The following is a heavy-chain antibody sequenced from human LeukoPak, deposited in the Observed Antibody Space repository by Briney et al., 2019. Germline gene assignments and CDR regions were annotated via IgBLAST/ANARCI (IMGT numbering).Heavy chain of an antibody. J-gene: IGHJ4*02. CDR2: INPNSGGT. CDR3: ARERSGSYYEFDY. D-gene: IGHD1-26*01. Sequence: ASVKVSCKASGYTFTGYYMHWVRQAPGQGLEWMGWINPNSGGTNYAQKLQGRVTMTTDTSTSTAYMELRSLRFDDTAGYYCARERSGSYYEFDYWGQGTLVTVSS. CDR1: GYTFTGYY. V-gene: IGHV1-2*02.